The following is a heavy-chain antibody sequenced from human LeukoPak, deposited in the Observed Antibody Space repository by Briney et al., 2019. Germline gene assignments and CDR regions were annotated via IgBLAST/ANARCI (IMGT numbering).Heavy chain of an antibody. CDR3: AKALEYYGSGSYSPFDP. Sequence: QPGRSLRLSCAASGFTFSSYGMHWVRQAPGKGLEWVAFIRYDGSNKYYADSVKGRFTISRDNSKNTLYLQMNSLRAEDTAVYYCAKALEYYGSGSYSPFDPWGQGTLVTVSS. CDR1: GFTFSSYG. CDR2: IRYDGSNK. J-gene: IGHJ5*02. D-gene: IGHD3-10*01. V-gene: IGHV3-30*02.